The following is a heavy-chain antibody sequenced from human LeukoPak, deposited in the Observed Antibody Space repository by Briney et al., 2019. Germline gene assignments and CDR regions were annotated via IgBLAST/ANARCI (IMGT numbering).Heavy chain of an antibody. CDR3: ARVKAEYYDILTGYYNWFDP. CDR1: GFTFDDYA. V-gene: IGHV3-9*01. Sequence: GGSLRLSCAASGFTFDDYAMHWVRQGPGKGLEWVPGISWNSGRIGYADSVKGRFTIPRDNAKNTLYLQMNSLRAEDTAVYYCARVKAEYYDILTGYYNWFDPWGRGTLVTVSS. J-gene: IGHJ5*02. D-gene: IGHD3-9*01. CDR2: ISWNSGRI.